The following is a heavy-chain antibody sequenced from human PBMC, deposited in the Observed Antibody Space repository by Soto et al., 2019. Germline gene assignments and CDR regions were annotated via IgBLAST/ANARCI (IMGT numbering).Heavy chain of an antibody. Sequence: PIHSSAAPDFPCSSYPRHWRSHAPGTVLVWVAVISYDGSNKYYADPVKGRVVISRDNSRNTLYLQINNVRNEDTALYFCASLRFRIPGVAKYYFYTWGPGTQVTVS. V-gene: IGHV3-30*09. CDR3: ASLRFRIPGVAKYYFYT. D-gene: IGHD3-10*01. CDR2: ISYDGSNK. CDR1: DFPCSSYP. J-gene: IGHJ4*02.